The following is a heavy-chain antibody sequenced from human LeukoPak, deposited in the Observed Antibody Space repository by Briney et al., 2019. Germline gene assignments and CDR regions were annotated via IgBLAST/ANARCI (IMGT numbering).Heavy chain of an antibody. J-gene: IGHJ4*02. V-gene: IGHV3-7*01. CDR1: GFTFSNCW. CDR2: IKQDGSEK. CDR3: ARGVVVVPAALDY. D-gene: IGHD2-2*01. Sequence: GGSLRLSCAASGFTFSNCWMTWVRQAPGKGLEWVANIKQDGSEKYYVDSVKGRFTISRDNAKNSLYLQMNSLRAEDTAVYYCARGVVVVPAALDYWGQGTLVTVSS.